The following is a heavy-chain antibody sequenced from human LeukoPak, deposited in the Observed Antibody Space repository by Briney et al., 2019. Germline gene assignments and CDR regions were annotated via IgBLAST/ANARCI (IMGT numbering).Heavy chain of an antibody. CDR2: ISSSSSYI. CDR3: ARSGYSSGDYFDY. Sequence: GGSLRLSCAASGFTFSSYSMNWVRQAPGKGLEWVSSISSSSSYIYYADSVKGRFTISRDNAKNSLYLQMNSLRAEDTAAYYCARSGYSSGDYFDYWGQGTLVTVSS. CDR1: GFTFSSYS. J-gene: IGHJ4*02. V-gene: IGHV3-21*01. D-gene: IGHD6-19*01.